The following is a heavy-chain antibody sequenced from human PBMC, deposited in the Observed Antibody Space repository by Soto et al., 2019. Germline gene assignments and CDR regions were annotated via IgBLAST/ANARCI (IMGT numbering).Heavy chain of an antibody. D-gene: IGHD2-8*01. V-gene: IGHV3-53*01. CDR1: GFTVSSNY. Sequence: PGGSLRLSFAASGFTVSSNYMSWVRQAPGKGLEWVSVIYSGGSTYYADSVKGRFTISRDNSKNTLYLQMNSLRAEDTVVYYCAKTTLGYCTNGVCYFDFFDPWGQGTLVTVSS. CDR3: AKTTLGYCTNGVCYFDFFDP. CDR2: IYSGGST. J-gene: IGHJ5*02.